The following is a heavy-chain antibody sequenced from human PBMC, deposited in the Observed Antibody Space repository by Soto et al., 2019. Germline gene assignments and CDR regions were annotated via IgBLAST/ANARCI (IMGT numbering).Heavy chain of an antibody. V-gene: IGHV3-7*03. J-gene: IGHJ4*02. CDR2: IKDDGTKT. D-gene: IGHD7-27*01. Sequence: TGGSLRLSCAASEFTFTSSWMTWVRQAPGKGLEWVATIKDDGTKTGYVDSVKGRFTVSRDNAKNSLYLHMDSLRTEDTAFYYCARDRGPNTYDYWGQGTLVTVSS. CDR3: ARDRGPNTYDY. CDR1: EFTFTSSW.